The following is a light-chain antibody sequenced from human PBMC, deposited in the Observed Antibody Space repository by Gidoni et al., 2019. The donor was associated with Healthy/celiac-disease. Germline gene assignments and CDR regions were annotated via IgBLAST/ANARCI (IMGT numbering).Light chain of an antibody. J-gene: IGKJ2*01. CDR2: AAS. CDR3: QQANSFPYT. Sequence: DIQTTQSPSSVSASVGDRVTITCRASQGISSWLAGYQQKPGKAPKILIYAASSLQSRGPSRFSGSGSGTDVTLTISSLQPEDFATDYCQQANSFPYTFGQGTKLEIK. CDR1: QGISSW. V-gene: IGKV1-12*01.